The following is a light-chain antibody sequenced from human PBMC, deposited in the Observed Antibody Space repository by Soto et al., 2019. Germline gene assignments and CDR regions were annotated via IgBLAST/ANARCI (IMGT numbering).Light chain of an antibody. CDR2: GTS. J-gene: IGKJ4*01. Sequence: EIVMTQSPATLSVSPGERATLSCRASQSVRDNLAWYQQKPGQAPRLLIYGTSIRSTNLPARFSGSGSETELTLTIGSLQSEDFAVYYCQQYNEWPITFGGGTKVDIK. CDR1: QSVRDN. CDR3: QQYNEWPIT. V-gene: IGKV3-15*01.